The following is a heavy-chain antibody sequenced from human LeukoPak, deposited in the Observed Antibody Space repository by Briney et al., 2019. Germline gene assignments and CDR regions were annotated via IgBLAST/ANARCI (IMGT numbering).Heavy chain of an antibody. D-gene: IGHD1-26*01. CDR3: ARGRYSGSYLLDY. V-gene: IGHV3-21*01. Sequence: GGSLRLSCAASGFTFSSYSMSWVRQAPGKGLEWVSSISSSSTYRYYAASVRGRFTISRDNAKNSLYLQMNSLRAEDTALYYCARGRYSGSYLLDYWGQGTLVTVSS. CDR1: GFTFSSYS. J-gene: IGHJ4*02. CDR2: ISSSSTYR.